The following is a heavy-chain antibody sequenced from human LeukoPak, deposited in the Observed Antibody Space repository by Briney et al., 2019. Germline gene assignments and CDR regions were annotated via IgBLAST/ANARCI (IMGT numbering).Heavy chain of an antibody. D-gene: IGHD6-13*01. CDR1: GGSITSGNW. J-gene: IGHJ5*02. CDR2: IYHSGST. V-gene: IGHV4-4*02. Sequence: SETLSLTCAVSGGSITSGNWWSWVRQPPGKGLEWIGEIYHSGSTNYNPSLKSRVTISVDKSKNQFSLILNSVTAADTAVYYCARGVPAAGSIRFDPRGQGTLVTVSS. CDR3: ARGVPAAGSIRFDP.